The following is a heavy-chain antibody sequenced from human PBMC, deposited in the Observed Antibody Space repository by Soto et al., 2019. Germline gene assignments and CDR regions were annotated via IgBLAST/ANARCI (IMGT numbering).Heavy chain of an antibody. Sequence: QVQLVQSGAEVKKPGSSVKVSCKASGGTFSSYAISWVRQAPGQGLEWMGGIIPIFGTADYAQKFQGRVTITAAESTSTAYRELSSLRSEDTAVYYCASHYDSSGYYYRGLDYWGQGTLVTVSS. CDR1: GGTFSSYA. V-gene: IGHV1-69*12. J-gene: IGHJ4*02. CDR3: ASHYDSSGYYYRGLDY. CDR2: IIPIFGTA. D-gene: IGHD3-22*01.